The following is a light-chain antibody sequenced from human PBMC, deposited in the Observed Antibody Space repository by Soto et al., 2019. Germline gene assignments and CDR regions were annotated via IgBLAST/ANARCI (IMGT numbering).Light chain of an antibody. Sequence: QSALTQPASVSGSPGQSITISCTGTSSDIGDSNYVSWYQQHRGKAPKLVIYDVSNRPSGVSNRFSGSKSANTASLTISGLQAEDEADYYCSSFRSSSTSYVYGTGTKVTVL. CDR2: DVS. CDR1: SSDIGDSNY. CDR3: SSFRSSSTSYV. V-gene: IGLV2-14*03. J-gene: IGLJ1*01.